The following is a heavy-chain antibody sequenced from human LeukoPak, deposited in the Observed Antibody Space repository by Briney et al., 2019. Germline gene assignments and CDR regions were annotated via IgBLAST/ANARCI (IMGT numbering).Heavy chain of an antibody. CDR2: ISGSGGST. V-gene: IGHV3-23*01. CDR1: RFTFSSYA. J-gene: IGHJ4*02. Sequence: GGSLRLSCAASRFTFSSYAMSWVRQAPGKGLEWVSAISGSGGSTYYADSVKGRFTISRDNSKNTLYLQMNSLRAEDTAVYYCAKAPYYYDSSGYWLSFDYWGQGTLVTVSS. CDR3: AKAPYYYDSSGYWLSFDY. D-gene: IGHD3-22*01.